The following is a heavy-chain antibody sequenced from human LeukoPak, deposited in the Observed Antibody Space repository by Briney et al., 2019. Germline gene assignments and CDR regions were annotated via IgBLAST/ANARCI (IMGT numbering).Heavy chain of an antibody. D-gene: IGHD2-2*01. CDR1: GGSISSGGYY. J-gene: IGHJ3*02. CDR2: IYYSGST. CDR3: AREGRPELVVVPVTAGFDAFDI. V-gene: IGHV4-30-4*08. Sequence: SETLSLTCTVSGGSISSGGYYWSWIRQPPGKGLEWIGYIYYSGSTYYNPSLKSRVTISVDTSKNQFSLKLSSVTAADTAVYYCAREGRPELVVVPVTAGFDAFDIWGQGTMVTVSS.